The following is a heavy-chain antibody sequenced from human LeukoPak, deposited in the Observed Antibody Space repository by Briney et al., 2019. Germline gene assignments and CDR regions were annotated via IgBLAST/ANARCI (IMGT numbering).Heavy chain of an antibody. CDR1: GGSFSGYY. J-gene: IGHJ5*02. CDR2: INHSGST. V-gene: IGHV4-34*01. CDR3: ARGRWFDP. Sequence: SETLSLTCAVYGGSFSGYYWSWIRQPPGKGLEWIGEINHSGSTNYNPSLKSRVTISVDTSKNQFSLKLGSVTAADTAVYYCARGRWFDPWGQGTLVTVSS.